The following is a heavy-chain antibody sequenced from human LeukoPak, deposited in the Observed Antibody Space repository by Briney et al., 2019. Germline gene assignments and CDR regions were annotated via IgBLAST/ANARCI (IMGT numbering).Heavy chain of an antibody. CDR1: GGSFSGYY. J-gene: IGHJ5*02. CDR2: INHSGST. V-gene: IGHV4-34*01. CDR3: ARGRWFDP. Sequence: SETLSLTCAVYGGSFSGYYWSWIRQPPGKGLEWIGEINHSGSTNYNPSLKSRVTISVDTSKNQFSLKLGSVTAADTAVYYCARGRWFDPWGQGTLVTVSS.